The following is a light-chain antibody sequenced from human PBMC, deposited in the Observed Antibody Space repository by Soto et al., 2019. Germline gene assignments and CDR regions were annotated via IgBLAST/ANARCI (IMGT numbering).Light chain of an antibody. CDR3: FSFTTTRTHV. CDR2: EVN. J-gene: IGLJ1*01. Sequence: QSALTLPASLSGSPGQSITISCTGTSSDIGAYDYVSRFQQHPGKAPKLMISEVNNRPSGVSNRFSGSKSGNTAYLTISGLQVEDEAEYFCFSFTTTRTHVFGTGTKVTVL. CDR1: SSDIGAYDY. V-gene: IGLV2-14*01.